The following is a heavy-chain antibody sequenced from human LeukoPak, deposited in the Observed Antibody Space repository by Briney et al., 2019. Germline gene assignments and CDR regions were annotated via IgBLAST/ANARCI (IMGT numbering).Heavy chain of an antibody. Sequence: GGSLRLSCVASGFTFSDYGMHRVRQAPDKGLEWMAFIRYDGNEKYYADSVKGRFVISRDNSNNIFYLQMNSLRTEDTAVYYCTKEPNLHHWGRGTLVTVSS. J-gene: IGHJ4*02. V-gene: IGHV3-30*02. CDR2: IRYDGNEK. CDR3: TKEPNLHH. CDR1: GFTFSDYG. D-gene: IGHD4-11*01.